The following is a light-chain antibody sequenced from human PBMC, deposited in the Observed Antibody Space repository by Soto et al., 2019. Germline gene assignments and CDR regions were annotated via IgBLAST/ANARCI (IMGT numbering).Light chain of an antibody. Sequence: VLTQSPGTLSLSPGERASLSCRASQNVTSTYLAWYQQRPGQPPRLLIYRASIRATGLPARFSGSGSGTHFTLTISRMEHEDFATYYCQQANSFPLTFGQWTRREIK. CDR3: QQANSFPLT. CDR1: QNVTSTY. J-gene: IGKJ5*01. CDR2: RAS. V-gene: IGKV3-20*01.